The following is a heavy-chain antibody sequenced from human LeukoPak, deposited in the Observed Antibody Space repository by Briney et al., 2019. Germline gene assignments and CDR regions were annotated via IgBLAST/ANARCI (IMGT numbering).Heavy chain of an antibody. V-gene: IGHV3-30*18. D-gene: IGHD3-9*01. Sequence: GRSLRLSCAASGFTFSSYGMHWVRQAPGKGLEWVAVISYDGSNKYYADSVKGRFTISRDNSKNTLYLQMNSLRAEDTAVYYCAKDVLRYFDWFLGPRDYYYYGMDAWGQGTTVTVSS. J-gene: IGHJ6*02. CDR3: AKDVLRYFDWFLGPRDYYYYGMDA. CDR2: ISYDGSNK. CDR1: GFTFSSYG.